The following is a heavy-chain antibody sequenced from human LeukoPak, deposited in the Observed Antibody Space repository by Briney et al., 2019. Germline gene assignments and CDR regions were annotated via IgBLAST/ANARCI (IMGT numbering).Heavy chain of an antibody. J-gene: IGHJ4*02. Sequence: GESLRISFKASGYSFTSNWLTWVRQMPGKGLEWMGRIDPSDSYTNYSPSFQGHVTISVDKSISTAYLQWSSLKASDIAIYYCASGSSSSWYDYWGQGTLVTVSS. V-gene: IGHV5-10-1*01. CDR1: GYSFTSNW. CDR2: IDPSDSYT. D-gene: IGHD6-13*01. CDR3: ASGSSSSWYDY.